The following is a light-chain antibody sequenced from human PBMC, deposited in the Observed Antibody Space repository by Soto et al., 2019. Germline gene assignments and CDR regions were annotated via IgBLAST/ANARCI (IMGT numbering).Light chain of an antibody. CDR2: KAS. Sequence: DIQMTQSPSTLSASVGDRVTITCRASQTISSWVAWYQQKREKAPKLLIYKASTLKSGVPSRFSGSGSGTEFTLTISSLQPDDFATYYCQHYNSYSEAFGQGTKVDIK. CDR1: QTISSW. CDR3: QHYNSYSEA. V-gene: IGKV1-5*03. J-gene: IGKJ1*01.